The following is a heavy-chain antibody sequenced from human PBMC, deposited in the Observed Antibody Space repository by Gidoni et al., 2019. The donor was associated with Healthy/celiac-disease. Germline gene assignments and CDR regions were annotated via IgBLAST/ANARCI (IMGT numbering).Heavy chain of an antibody. CDR2: IDWDDEK. D-gene: IGHD4-17*01. J-gene: IGHJ4*02. CDR1: GFSLSTSGMC. Sequence: QVTLRESGPALVKPTQTLTLTCTFSGFSLSTSGMCVSWIRQPPGKALEWLALIDWDDEKYYSTSLKTRITISKETSENQVVLTMTNMDPVDTATYYWARILQPTERSSYGDSPYYFDYWGQGTLVTVSS. CDR3: ARILQPTERSSYGDSPYYFDY. V-gene: IGHV2-70*01.